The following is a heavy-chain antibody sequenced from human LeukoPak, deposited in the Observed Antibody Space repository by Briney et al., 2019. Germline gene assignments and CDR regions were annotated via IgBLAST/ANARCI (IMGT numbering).Heavy chain of an antibody. CDR3: ARDQVNYYYYYYMDV. CDR2: INPNSGGT. Sequence: GASVKVSCKASGYTFTGYYMHWVRQAPGQGLEWMGWINPNSGGTNYAQKFQGRVTMTRDTSISTAYMELSRLRSDDTAVYYCARDQVNYYYYYYMDVWGKGTTVTVSS. CDR1: GYTFTGYY. J-gene: IGHJ6*03. V-gene: IGHV1-2*02.